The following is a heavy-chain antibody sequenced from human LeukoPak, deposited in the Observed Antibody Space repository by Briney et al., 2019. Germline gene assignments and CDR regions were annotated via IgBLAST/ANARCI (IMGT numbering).Heavy chain of an antibody. CDR3: ARERKIVGATEGY. Sequence: PSETLSLTCTGSGGSISSYYWSWIRQPAGKGLEWIGRIYTSGSNNYNPALKSRVTISVDKSKNQFSLKLSSVTAADTAVYYCARERKIVGATEGYWGQGTLVTVSS. D-gene: IGHD1-26*01. V-gene: IGHV4-4*07. CDR2: IYTSGSN. CDR1: GGSISSYY. J-gene: IGHJ4*02.